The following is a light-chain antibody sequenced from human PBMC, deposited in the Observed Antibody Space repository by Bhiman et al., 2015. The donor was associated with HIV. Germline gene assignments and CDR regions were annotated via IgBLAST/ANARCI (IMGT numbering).Light chain of an antibody. CDR2: KDS. CDR3: RSADSPGTYRWL. Sequence: SYELTQPPSVSVSPGQTARITCSGDALPKQYAFWYQQKPGQAPVLVMSKDSDRPSGIPERFSGSSSGTTVTLTISRVQAEDEADYFCRSADSPGTYRWLFGGGTKPDRP. J-gene: IGLJ3*02. V-gene: IGLV3-25*03. CDR1: ALPKQY.